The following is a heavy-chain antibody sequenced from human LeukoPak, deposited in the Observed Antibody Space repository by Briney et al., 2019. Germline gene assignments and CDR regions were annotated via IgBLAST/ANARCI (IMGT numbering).Heavy chain of an antibody. J-gene: IGHJ4*02. CDR1: GYSFTSYW. CDR2: IYPGDSDT. D-gene: IGHD3-22*01. Sequence: GESLKISCKGSGYSFTSYWIGWVRQMPGKGLEWMGIIYPGDSDTRYSPSFQGQVTISADKPISTAYLQWSSLKASDTAMYYCAIFPAYYYDSSGYYRIFDYWGQGTLVTVSS. V-gene: IGHV5-51*01. CDR3: AIFPAYYYDSSGYYRIFDY.